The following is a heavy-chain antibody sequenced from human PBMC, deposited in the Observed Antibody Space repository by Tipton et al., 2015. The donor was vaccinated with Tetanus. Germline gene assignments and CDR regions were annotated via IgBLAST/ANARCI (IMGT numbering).Heavy chain of an antibody. CDR3: VRGRGLGAYSFGFEY. CDR2: IYQTDST. D-gene: IGHD5-12*01. V-gene: IGHV4-30-2*01. J-gene: IGHJ4*02. CDR1: GGLITTGGYS. Sequence: GLVKPSQTLSLTCTVSGGLITTGGYSWGWIRQPPGGQGLEWLRHIYQTDSTYYNPSVRSRLTLSLQRSKNQVSLKLISVTAADTAVYYCVRGRGLGAYSFGFEYWGQGALVTVSS.